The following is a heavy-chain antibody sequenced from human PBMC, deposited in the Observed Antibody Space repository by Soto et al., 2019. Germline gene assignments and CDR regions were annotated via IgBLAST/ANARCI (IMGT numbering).Heavy chain of an antibody. J-gene: IGHJ3*02. CDR1: GYTFNSYG. V-gene: IGHV1-18*01. Sequence: QVQLVQSGGEVKKPGASVKVSCKASGYTFNSYGISWVRQAPGQGREWMGWIRVKNGNTNYAQNFQGRLTMTTDTPTSTAYMALRSLRSDDTAVYYCAWGPTFGDIWGQGTMVTVSS. CDR2: IRVKNGNT. D-gene: IGHD3-3*01. CDR3: AWGPTFGDI.